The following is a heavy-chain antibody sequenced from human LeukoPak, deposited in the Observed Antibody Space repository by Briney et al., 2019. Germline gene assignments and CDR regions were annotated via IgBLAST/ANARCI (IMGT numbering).Heavy chain of an antibody. D-gene: IGHD2/OR15-2a*01. CDR2: IKSKADGGTT. Sequence: GGSLRLSGTASGFIFSNAWMSWVRQARGKGLEWVGRIKSKADGGTTDYAAPVKGRFTISKDDSKNTLCLQMNSLKSEDTAVYYCTTEYYARGALTPIVYWGQGTLVTVSS. V-gene: IGHV3-15*01. CDR3: TTEYYARGALTPIVY. J-gene: IGHJ4*02. CDR1: GFIFSNAW.